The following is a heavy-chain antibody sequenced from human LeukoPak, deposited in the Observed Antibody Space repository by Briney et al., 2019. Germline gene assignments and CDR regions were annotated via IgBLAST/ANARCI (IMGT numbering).Heavy chain of an antibody. CDR3: ARAYSSSWYYNWFDP. CDR2: INHGGST. CDR1: GGSFSGDF. V-gene: IGHV4-34*01. Sequence: SETLSLTCAVYGGSFSGDFWSWIRQSPGKGLEWIGEINHGGSTTYNPSLKSRVTISVDTSKNQFSLKLRSVTAADTAMYYCARAYSSSWYYNWFDPWGQGTLVTVSS. J-gene: IGHJ5*02. D-gene: IGHD6-13*01.